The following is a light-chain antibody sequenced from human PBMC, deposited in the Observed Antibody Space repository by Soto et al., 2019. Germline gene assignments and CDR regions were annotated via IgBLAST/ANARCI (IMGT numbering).Light chain of an antibody. CDR2: EVS. CDR1: SSDVGGYNY. Sequence: QSVLTQPASVSGSPGQSITISCTGTSSDVGGYNYVSWYQQHPGKAPKLMIYEVSNRHSGVSNRFSGSKSGNTASLTIAGLQADDEADYYCSSYTSSSTLGFGGGTKLTVL. CDR3: SSYTSSSTLG. V-gene: IGLV2-14*01. J-gene: IGLJ2*01.